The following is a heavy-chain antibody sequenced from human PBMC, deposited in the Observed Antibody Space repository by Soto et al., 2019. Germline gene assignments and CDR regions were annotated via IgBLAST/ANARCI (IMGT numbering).Heavy chain of an antibody. D-gene: IGHD2-15*01. J-gene: IGHJ6*03. CDR3: AKTMNRVPGTPYYYYMDV. CDR1: GFTFSSYA. V-gene: IGHV3-23*01. CDR2: ISGSGGST. Sequence: SGGSLRLSCAASGFTFSSYAMSWVRQAPGKGLEWVSAISGSGGSTYYADSVKGRFTISRDNSKNTLYLQMNSLRAEDTAVYYCAKTMNRVPGTPYYYYMDVWGKGTTVTVSS.